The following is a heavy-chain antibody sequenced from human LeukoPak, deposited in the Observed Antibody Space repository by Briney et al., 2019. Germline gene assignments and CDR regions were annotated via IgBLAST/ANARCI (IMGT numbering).Heavy chain of an antibody. CDR1: GYTFTSYD. Sequence: ASVKVSCKASGYTFTSYDINWVRQATGQGLEWMGWMNPNSGNTGYAQKFQGRVTMTRNTSISTAYMELSSLRSEDTAVYYCARGTMVRGRNWFDPWGQGTLVTVSS. V-gene: IGHV1-8*01. CDR2: MNPNSGNT. D-gene: IGHD3-10*01. J-gene: IGHJ5*02. CDR3: ARGTMVRGRNWFDP.